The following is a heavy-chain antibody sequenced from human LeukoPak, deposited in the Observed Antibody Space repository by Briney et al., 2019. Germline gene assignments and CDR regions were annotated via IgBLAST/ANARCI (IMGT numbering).Heavy chain of an antibody. CDR3: AKDPAAMPRQDDY. Sequence: GGSLRLSCAASGFTFSNYGMSWVRQAPGKGLEWVSAISNGGGFTYYADSVKGRFTISRDNSKNTVYLQMNSLRAEDTAVYYCAKDPAAMPRQDDYWGQGTQVTVSS. CDR2: ISNGGGFT. V-gene: IGHV3-23*01. CDR1: GFTFSNYG. J-gene: IGHJ4*02. D-gene: IGHD2-2*01.